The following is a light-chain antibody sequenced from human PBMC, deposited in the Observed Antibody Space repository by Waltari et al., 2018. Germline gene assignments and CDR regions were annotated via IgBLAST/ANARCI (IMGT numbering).Light chain of an antibody. V-gene: IGKV3-20*01. CDR2: GAA. CDR1: QNLSSNF. CDR3: QQYGTSPYT. J-gene: IGKJ2*01. Sequence: VLTQSPGTLSLSPGDKASLSCKASQNLSSNFLAWYRQRPGQPPGLLIHGAAKRAAGIRDTFSGSVSGTDFTLTISRLEAEDSAVYYCQQYGTSPYTVGQGTKVEIK.